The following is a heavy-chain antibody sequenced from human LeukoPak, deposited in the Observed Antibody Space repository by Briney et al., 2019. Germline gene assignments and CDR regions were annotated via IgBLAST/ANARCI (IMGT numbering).Heavy chain of an antibody. V-gene: IGHV3-21*01. CDR3: ARDVGASAPDAFDI. CDR1: GFTFSTYN. D-gene: IGHD1-26*01. CDR2: ISTNSNYI. J-gene: IGHJ3*02. Sequence: GGSLRLSCAASGFTFSTYNMNWVRQAPGKGLEWVSSISTNSNYIHYADSVKGRFTISRDNAKNSLYLQMNSLRVEDTGVYYCARDVGASAPDAFDIWGQGTMVTVSS.